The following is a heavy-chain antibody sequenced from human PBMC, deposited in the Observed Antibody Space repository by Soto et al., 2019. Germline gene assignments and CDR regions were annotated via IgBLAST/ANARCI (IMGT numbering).Heavy chain of an antibody. D-gene: IGHD1-26*01. J-gene: IGHJ6*02. V-gene: IGHV4-39*01. CDR3: ARAFGLGSNYYYYGMDV. Sequence: SETLSLTCTVSGGSISSSSYYWGWIRQPPGKGLEWIGSIYYSGSTYYNPSLKSRVTISVDTSKNQFSLKLSSVTAADTAVYYCARAFGLGSNYYYYGMDVWGQGTTVTVSS. CDR2: IYYSGST. CDR1: GGSISSSSYY.